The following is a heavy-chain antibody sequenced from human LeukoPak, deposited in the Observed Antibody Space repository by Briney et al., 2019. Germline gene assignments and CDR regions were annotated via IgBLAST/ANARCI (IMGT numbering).Heavy chain of an antibody. V-gene: IGHV3-30*04. J-gene: IGHJ4*02. CDR3: ARDKVRPVITVTTMVCDY. CDR1: GFTFSSYA. CDR2: ISYDGSNK. D-gene: IGHD4-17*01. Sequence: GGSLRLSCAASGFTFSSYAMHWVRQAPGKGLEWVAVISYDGSNKYYADSVKGRFTISGDNSKNTLYLQMNSLRAEDTAVYYCARDKVRPVITVTTMVCDYWGQGTLVTVSS.